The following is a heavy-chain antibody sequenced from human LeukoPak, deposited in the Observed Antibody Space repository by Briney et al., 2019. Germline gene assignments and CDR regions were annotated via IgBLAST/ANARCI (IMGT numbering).Heavy chain of an antibody. CDR2: ISAYNGNT. D-gene: IGHD3-22*01. V-gene: IGHV1-18*01. CDR3: ASYDSSGYYYFMVD. CDR1: GGTFSSYA. Sequence: ASVTVSCKASGGTFSSYAISWVRQAPGQGLEWMGRISAYNGNTNYAQKLQGRVTMTTDTSTSTAYMELRSLRSADTAVYYCASYDSSGYYYFMVDWGQGTLVTVSS. J-gene: IGHJ4*02.